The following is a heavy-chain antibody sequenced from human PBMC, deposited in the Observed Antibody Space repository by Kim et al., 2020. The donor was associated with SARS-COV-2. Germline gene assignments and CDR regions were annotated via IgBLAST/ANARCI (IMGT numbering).Heavy chain of an antibody. J-gene: IGHJ5*02. CDR1: GGSISSYY. Sequence: SETLSLTCTVSGGSISSYYWSWIRQPPGKGLEWIGYIYYSGSTNYNPSLKSRVTISVDTSKNQFSLKLSSVTAADTAVYYCARSHPGICFWGLYGWFGP. CDR3: ARSHPGICFWGLYGWFGP. V-gene: IGHV4-59*01. D-gene: IGHD3-10*01. CDR2: IYYSGST.